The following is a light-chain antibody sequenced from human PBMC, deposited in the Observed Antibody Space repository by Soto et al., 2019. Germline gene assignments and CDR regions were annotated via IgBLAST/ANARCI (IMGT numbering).Light chain of an antibody. Sequence: QSALTQPPSASGSPGQSVAISCTGTNSDIGNYNFVSWYQQHPGKAPKLMIYEVNKRPSGVPDRFSGSKSGNTASLTVSGLQPEDDADYYCSSYAGSNNVLFGGGTKLTVL. CDR1: NSDIGNYNF. CDR2: EVN. CDR3: SSYAGSNNVL. V-gene: IGLV2-8*01. J-gene: IGLJ2*01.